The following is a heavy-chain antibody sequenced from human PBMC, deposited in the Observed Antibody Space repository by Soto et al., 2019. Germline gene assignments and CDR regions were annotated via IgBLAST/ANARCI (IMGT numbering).Heavy chain of an antibody. CDR1: GYTFTVYY. CDR2: INPNSGGT. D-gene: IGHD3-3*01. CDR3: ARAAEVEYYDFWSGYYKSPFDY. J-gene: IGHJ4*02. V-gene: IGHV1-2*04. Sequence: ASVNVSCKASGYTFTVYYMHWVRQAPGQGLEWMGWINPNSGGTNYAQKFQGWVTMTRDTSISTAYMELSRLRSDDTAVYYCARAAEVEYYDFWSGYYKSPFDYWGQRTLVTVSS.